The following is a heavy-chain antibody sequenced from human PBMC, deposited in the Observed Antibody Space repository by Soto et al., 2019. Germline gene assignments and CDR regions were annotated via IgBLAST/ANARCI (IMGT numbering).Heavy chain of an antibody. CDR1: GGSITRGCHS. CDR2: IYHSGST. D-gene: IGHD2-2*01. V-gene: IGHV4-30-2*01. Sequence: SLILSLTCAVSGGSITRGCHSWSWIRQPPGKGLEWIGYIYHSGSTYYNPSLKSRVTISVDRSKNQFSLKLSSVTAADTAVYYRARVPDRWGQGTRVTVPS. CDR3: ARVPDR. J-gene: IGHJ5*02.